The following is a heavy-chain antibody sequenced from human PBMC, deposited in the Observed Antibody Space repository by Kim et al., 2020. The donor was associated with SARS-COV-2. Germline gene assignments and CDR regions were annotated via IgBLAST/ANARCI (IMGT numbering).Heavy chain of an antibody. CDR2: ILYSGRT. J-gene: IGHJ4*02. D-gene: IGHD3-10*01. CDR1: GDSINTYY. V-gene: IGHV4-59*13. CDR3: ARGLPGIYYNEYFDY. Sequence: SETLSLTCPVSGDSINTYYWSWIRQPPGKGLEWIGSILYSGRTYYNPSLKSRVTVSIDTSKNQFSLKLHSVSAADTAVYYCARGLPGIYYNEYFDYWGQGTLVTVSS.